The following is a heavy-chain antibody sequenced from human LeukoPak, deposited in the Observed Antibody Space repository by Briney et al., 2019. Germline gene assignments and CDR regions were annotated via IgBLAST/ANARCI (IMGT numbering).Heavy chain of an antibody. CDR3: ARDRLGALDY. D-gene: IGHD1-26*01. V-gene: IGHV3-13*01. Sequence: PGGSLRLSCTASGFTFSSHAMSWVRQATGKGLEWVSAIGTAGDTYYPGSVKGRFTISRENAKNSLYLQMNSLRAGDTAVYYCARDRLGALDYWGQGTLVTVSS. J-gene: IGHJ4*02. CDR1: GFTFSSHA. CDR2: IGTAGDT.